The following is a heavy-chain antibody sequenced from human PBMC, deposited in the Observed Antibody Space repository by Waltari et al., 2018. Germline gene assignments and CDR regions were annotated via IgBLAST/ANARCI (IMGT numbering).Heavy chain of an antibody. CDR3: AKMRGGVTTAFDY. CDR1: GFTFSGYA. V-gene: IGHV3-23*04. D-gene: IGHD4-4*01. CDR2: IGTSGATT. J-gene: IGHJ4*02. Sequence: VQLVESGGVLVNPGGSLRLSCSASGFTFSGYAMGWVRQAPGKGLEWISSIGTSGATTYYVDSVKGRFANSRDNSHNTLYLQMNRLRAEDTATYYCAKMRGGVTTAFDYWGQGTLVTVSS.